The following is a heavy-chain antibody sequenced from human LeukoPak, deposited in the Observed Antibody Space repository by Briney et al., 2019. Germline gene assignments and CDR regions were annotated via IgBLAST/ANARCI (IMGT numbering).Heavy chain of an antibody. J-gene: IGHJ5*02. CDR2: ISTTSSYI. D-gene: IGHD5-18*01. V-gene: IGHV3-21*01. CDR3: ARDSGYSYGAFDP. CDR1: GFTFSSYS. Sequence: GGSLRLSCAASGFTFSSYSMNWVRQAPGKGLEWVSSISTTSSYIYYADSMKGRFTISRENAKNSLYLQMNSLRAEDTAVYYCARDSGYSYGAFDPWGQGTLVTVSS.